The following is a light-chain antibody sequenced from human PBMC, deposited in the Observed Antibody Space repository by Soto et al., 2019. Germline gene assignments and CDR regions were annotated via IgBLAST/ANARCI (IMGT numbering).Light chain of an antibody. CDR1: QSISTW. J-gene: IGKJ1*01. CDR3: QHYNSYPWT. Sequence: DIQMTQSPSTLSASVGDRVTITCRASQSISTWLAWYQQKAGKAPKLLIYKASSLESGVPSRFSGSGSVTEFTLTISSLQPDDFATYYCQHYNSYPWTFGQGTKVEIK. CDR2: KAS. V-gene: IGKV1-5*03.